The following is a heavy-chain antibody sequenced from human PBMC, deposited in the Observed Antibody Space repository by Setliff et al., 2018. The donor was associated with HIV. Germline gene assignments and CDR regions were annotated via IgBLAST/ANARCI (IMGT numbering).Heavy chain of an antibody. D-gene: IGHD4-17*01. CDR1: GGSVSSSGYY. Sequence: SETLSLTCSVSGGSVSSSGYYWSWIRRSAEKGLEWIGHIYTSGSTNYNPSLKSRVTISVDTSKNKFTLRLNSVTAADTAVYYCATQLRGGDPYFDYWGQGTLVTVSS. J-gene: IGHJ4*02. CDR2: IYTSGST. V-gene: IGHV4-61*09. CDR3: ATQLRGGDPYFDY.